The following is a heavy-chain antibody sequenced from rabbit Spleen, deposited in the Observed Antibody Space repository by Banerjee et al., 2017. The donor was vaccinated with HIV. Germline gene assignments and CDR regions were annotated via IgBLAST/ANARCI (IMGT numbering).Heavy chain of an antibody. V-gene: IGHV1S45*01. Sequence: LEESGGGLVKSGGTLTLTCTVSGFSFSSNWICWVRQAPGKGLEWISCIAGGSSAFTYSATWAKDRFTISRTSSTTVALQMTSLTAADTATYFCARETSSGWGIVSFYFSLWGPGTLVTVS. CDR1: GFSFSSNW. D-gene: IGHD4-1*01. CDR2: IAGGSSAFT. CDR3: ARETSSGWGIVSFYFSL. J-gene: IGHJ4*01.